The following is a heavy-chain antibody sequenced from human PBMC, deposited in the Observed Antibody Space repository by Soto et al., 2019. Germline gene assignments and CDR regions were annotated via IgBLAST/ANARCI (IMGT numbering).Heavy chain of an antibody. J-gene: IGHJ3*02. CDR1: GFTVSSNY. Sequence: GSLRLSCAASGFTVSSNYMSWVRQAPGKGLEWVSVIYIAGNTYYADSVKGRFTISRDNSKNTVFLQMNSLRAEDTAVYYCARDEGRNAFDIWGQGKMVTVS. CDR2: IYIAGNT. CDR3: ARDEGRNAFDI. V-gene: IGHV3-53*01.